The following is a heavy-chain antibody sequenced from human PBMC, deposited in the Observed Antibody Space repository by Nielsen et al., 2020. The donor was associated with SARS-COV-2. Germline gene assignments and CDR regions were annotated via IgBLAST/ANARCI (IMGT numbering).Heavy chain of an antibody. V-gene: IGHV1-2*02. CDR3: ARDLNLGMVRGHFDY. Sequence: ALVKVSCKASGYTFTGYYMHWVRQAPGQGLEWMGWINPNSGGTNYAQKFQGRVTMTRDTSISTAYMELSRLRSDDTAVYYCARDLNLGMVRGHFDYWGQGTLVTVSS. CDR2: INPNSGGT. J-gene: IGHJ4*02. D-gene: IGHD3-10*01. CDR1: GYTFTGYY.